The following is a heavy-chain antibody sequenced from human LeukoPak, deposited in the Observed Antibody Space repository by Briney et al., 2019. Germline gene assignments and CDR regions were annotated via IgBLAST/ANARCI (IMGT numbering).Heavy chain of an antibody. J-gene: IGHJ4*02. D-gene: IGHD3-22*01. CDR3: ARHGDYDSSGYSSY. Sequence: SETLSLTCTVFGGSISSSSYYWGWIRQPPGKGLEWIGSIYYSGSTYYNPSLKSRVTISVDTSKNQFSLKLSSVTAADKAVYYCARHGDYDSSGYSSYWGQGTLVTVSS. V-gene: IGHV4-39*01. CDR2: IYYSGST. CDR1: GGSISSSSYY.